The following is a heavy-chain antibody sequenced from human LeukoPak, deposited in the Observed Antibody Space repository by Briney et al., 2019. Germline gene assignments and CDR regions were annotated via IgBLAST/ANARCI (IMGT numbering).Heavy chain of an antibody. J-gene: IGHJ4*02. CDR1: GFTFSSYS. Sequence: GGSLRLSCAASGFTFSSYSMNWVRQAPGKGLEWVSSISSSSSYIYYADSVKGRFTISRDNAKNSLYLQMNSLRAEDTAVYYCARDKITMVRGVSDYWGQGTLVTVSS. V-gene: IGHV3-21*01. D-gene: IGHD3-10*01. CDR2: ISSSSSYI. CDR3: ARDKITMVRGVSDY.